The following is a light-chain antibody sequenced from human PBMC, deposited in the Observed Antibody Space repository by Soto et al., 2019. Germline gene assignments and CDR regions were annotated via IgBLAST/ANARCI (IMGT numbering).Light chain of an antibody. Sequence: QSALTQPASVSGSPGQSITISCTGTSSDVGGYNYVSWYQQHPGKAPKHMIYEVSNRPSGVSNRFSGSKSGNTASLPISGLQAEDEADYYCSSYTSSSTLYVFGTGTKLTVL. CDR1: SSDVGGYNY. CDR2: EVS. CDR3: SSYTSSSTLYV. V-gene: IGLV2-14*01. J-gene: IGLJ1*01.